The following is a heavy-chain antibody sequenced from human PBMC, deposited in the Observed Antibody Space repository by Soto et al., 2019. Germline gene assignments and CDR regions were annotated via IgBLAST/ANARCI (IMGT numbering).Heavy chain of an antibody. CDR1: GFTFSSYG. V-gene: IGHV3-30*18. CDR3: AKKGAPIGDFWRGYYDDYFDC. D-gene: IGHD3-3*01. J-gene: IGHJ4*02. Sequence: RLSCAASGFTFSSYGMHWVRRAPGKGLEWVAVISYDGSNKYYADSVKGGFTICRDNSKNTLYLEMNRVRAEDTRVYCCAKKGAPIGDFWRGYYDDYFDCSGQGNLVTLSS. CDR2: ISYDGSNK.